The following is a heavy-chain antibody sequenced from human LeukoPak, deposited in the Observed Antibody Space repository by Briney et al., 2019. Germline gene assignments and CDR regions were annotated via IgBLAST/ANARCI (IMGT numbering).Heavy chain of an antibody. Sequence: SETLSLTCTVSGGSISSSSYYWGWIRQPPGKGLEWIGSIYYSGSTYYNPSLKSRVTISVDTSKNQFSLKLSSVTAADTAVYYCARHKAPISDIWGSYRLENWFDPWGQGTLVTVSS. CDR1: GGSISSSSYY. CDR2: IYYSGST. V-gene: IGHV4-39*01. J-gene: IGHJ5*02. D-gene: IGHD3-16*02. CDR3: ARHKAPISDIWGSYRLENWFDP.